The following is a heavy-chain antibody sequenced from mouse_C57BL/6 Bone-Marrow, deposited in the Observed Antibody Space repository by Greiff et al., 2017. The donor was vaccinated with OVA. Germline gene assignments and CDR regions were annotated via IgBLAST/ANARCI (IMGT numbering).Heavy chain of an antibody. CDR3: ARHVYFPAWFAY. J-gene: IGHJ3*01. D-gene: IGHD2-3*01. CDR1: GYTFTSYW. CDR2: IHPNSGST. Sequence: VQLQQPGAELVKPGASVKLSCKASGYTFTSYWMHWVKQRPGQGLEWIGMIHPNSGSTNYNEKFKSKATLTVDKSSSTAYMQLSSLTSEDSAVYYCARHVYFPAWFAYWGQGTLVTVSA. V-gene: IGHV1-64*01.